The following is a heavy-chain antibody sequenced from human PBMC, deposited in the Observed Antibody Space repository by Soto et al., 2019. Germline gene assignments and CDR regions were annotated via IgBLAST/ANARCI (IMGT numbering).Heavy chain of an antibody. J-gene: IGHJ4*02. CDR3: VGEVGFQLIY. Sequence: PGGSLRLSCAASGFTFSTHSMNWVRQAPGKGLEWISYITSSSVTMYADSVKGRLTISRDNAKNSLYLQMNSLRAEDTAVYFCVGEVGFQLIYWGQGTLVTVSS. CDR2: ITSSSVT. D-gene: IGHD2-2*01. CDR1: GFTFSTHS. V-gene: IGHV3-48*01.